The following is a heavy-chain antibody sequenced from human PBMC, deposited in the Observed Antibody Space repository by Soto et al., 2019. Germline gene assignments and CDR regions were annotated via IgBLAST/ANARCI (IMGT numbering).Heavy chain of an antibody. CDR1: GFTFSSYA. V-gene: IGHV3-64*01. D-gene: IGHD2-2*01. CDR2: ISSNGGST. Sequence: EVQLVESGGGLVQPGGSRRVSCAASGFTFSSYAMHWVLQAPGKGLEYVSAISSNGGSTYYANSVKGRFTISRDNSKNTLYLQMGSLRAEDMAVYYCAREGSCSSTSCYSFDYWGQEPWSPSPQ. J-gene: IGHJ4*01. CDR3: AREGSCSSTSCYSFDY.